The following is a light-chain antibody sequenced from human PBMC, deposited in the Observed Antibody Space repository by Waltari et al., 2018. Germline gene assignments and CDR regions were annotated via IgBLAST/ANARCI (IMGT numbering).Light chain of an antibody. CDR2: VAS. CDR1: QPVSRTF. J-gene: IGKJ2*01. Sequence: EIALRQSPDTLSLSPGQRATLSFRASQPVSRTFLVWYQLKPGQAPRLLIYVASTRATGIPDRFSGSGSGTDFTLTINRLEPEDSALYYCQEHGHPPYTFGQGTKLEIK. V-gene: IGKV3-20*01. CDR3: QEHGHPPYT.